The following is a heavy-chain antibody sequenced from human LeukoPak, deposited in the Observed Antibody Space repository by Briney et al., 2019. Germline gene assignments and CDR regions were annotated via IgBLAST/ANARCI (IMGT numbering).Heavy chain of an antibody. CDR2: MNPNSGNT. CDR1: GYTFTSYD. J-gene: IGHJ5*02. D-gene: IGHD3-3*01. CDR3: ARGLGTYYDFWSGYSNWFDL. Sequence: VASVKVSCKASGYTFTSYDINWVRQATGQGLEWMGWMNPNSGNTGYAQKFQGRVTMTRNTSISTAYMELSSLRSEDTAVYYCARGLGTYYDFWSGYSNWFDLWGQGTLVTVSS. V-gene: IGHV1-8*01.